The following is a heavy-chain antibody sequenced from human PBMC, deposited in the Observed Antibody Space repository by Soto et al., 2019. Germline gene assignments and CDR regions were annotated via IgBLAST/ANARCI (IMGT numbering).Heavy chain of an antibody. V-gene: IGHV1-18*04. CDR3: AREVGHMDV. Sequence: ASVKVSCKASGYTFTTYGINWVRQDPGQGLEWMGWVSPYNGDTTYAQKVQGRVTMTTDTSTRTAYLELRSLRSDDTAVYYCAREVGHMDVWGQGTTVTVSS. CDR2: VSPYNGDT. J-gene: IGHJ6*02. CDR1: GYTFTTYG.